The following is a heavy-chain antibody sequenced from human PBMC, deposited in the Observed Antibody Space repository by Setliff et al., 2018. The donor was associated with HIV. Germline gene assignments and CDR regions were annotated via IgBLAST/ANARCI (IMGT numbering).Heavy chain of an antibody. Sequence: PSETLSLTCTVSGGSINTYWSWIRQPPGKGLEWIGYIKYSGNTNYNPSLKSRATISVDTSKNQFSLKATSVTAADTAVYYCTRHAGSENQLPHTYYYYMDVWGKGATVTVSS. J-gene: IGHJ6*03. V-gene: IGHV4-59*08. CDR1: GGSINTY. D-gene: IGHD2-2*01. CDR2: IKYSGNT. CDR3: TRHAGSENQLPHTYYYYMDV.